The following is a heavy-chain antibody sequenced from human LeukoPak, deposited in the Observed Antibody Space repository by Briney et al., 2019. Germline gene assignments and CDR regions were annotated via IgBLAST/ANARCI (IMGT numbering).Heavy chain of an antibody. J-gene: IGHJ4*02. V-gene: IGHV3-9*01. D-gene: IGHD3-22*01. CDR2: ISWNSGSI. Sequence: GGSLRLSCAASGITFDDYAMHWVRQAPGKGLEWVSGISWNSGSIGYADSVKGRFTISRDNAKNSLYLQMNSLRAEDTALYYCAKGYYYDSSGYYYINSYFDYWGQGTLVTVSS. CDR3: AKGYYYDSSGYYYINSYFDY. CDR1: GITFDDYA.